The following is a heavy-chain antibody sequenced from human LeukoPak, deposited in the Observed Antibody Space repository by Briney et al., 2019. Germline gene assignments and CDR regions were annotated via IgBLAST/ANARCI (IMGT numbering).Heavy chain of an antibody. J-gene: IGHJ2*01. Sequence: GGSVRLSCAASGFTFSSYAMHWARQAPGKGLEWVAVISYDGSNKYYADSVKGRFTICRDKSENTLYLQMTRLRAEDTAMYYCARVPYNITTARTRTCYFDFWGHGTLVTVSS. CDR1: GFTFSSYA. CDR3: ARVPYNITTARTRTCYFDF. V-gene: IGHV3-30*14. CDR2: ISYDGSNK. D-gene: IGHD6-13*01.